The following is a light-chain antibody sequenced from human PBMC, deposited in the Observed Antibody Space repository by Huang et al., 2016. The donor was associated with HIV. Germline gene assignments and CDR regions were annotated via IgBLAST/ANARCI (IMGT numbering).Light chain of an antibody. V-gene: IGKV2-28*01. CDR1: QNLLHSTGHNR. J-gene: IGKJ2*01. CDR2: RAS. CDR3: MQGLQTPPT. Sequence: DIILTQSPLSLPVSPGQPASISCTSTQNLLHSTGHNRLDWYLQKPGQSPQLLIFRASNRASGVPDRFTGSGSGSNFTLSIKKVQPDDVGIYYCMQGLQTPPTFGQGTKLEI.